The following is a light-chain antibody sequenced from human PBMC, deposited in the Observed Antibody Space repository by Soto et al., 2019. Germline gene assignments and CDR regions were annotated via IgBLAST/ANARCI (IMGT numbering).Light chain of an antibody. V-gene: IGKV1-6*01. Sequence: AIQINQPPSSHSASGRYTPTIACQESQDISISLNWYQQKPGKAPKLLIYAASSLQSGVPSRFSGSGSGTDFTLTISSLQPEDFATYYCLQDYNYPWTFGQGTKVDI. CDR1: QDISIS. CDR2: AAS. J-gene: IGKJ1*01. CDR3: LQDYNYPWT.